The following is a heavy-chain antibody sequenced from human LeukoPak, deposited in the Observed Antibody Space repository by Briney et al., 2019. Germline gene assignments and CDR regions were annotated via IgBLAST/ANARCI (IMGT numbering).Heavy chain of an antibody. V-gene: IGHV5-51*01. J-gene: IGHJ4*02. CDR2: IYPGDSDT. D-gene: IGHD6-13*01. Sequence: GESQKISCKGSGHSFTSYWIGWVRQMPGKGLEWMGIIYPGDSDTRYSPSFQGQVTISADKSISTAYLQWSSLTDADTAMYYCARLGAAAGHPFDYWGQGTLVTVSS. CDR3: ARLGAAAGHPFDY. CDR1: GHSFTSYW.